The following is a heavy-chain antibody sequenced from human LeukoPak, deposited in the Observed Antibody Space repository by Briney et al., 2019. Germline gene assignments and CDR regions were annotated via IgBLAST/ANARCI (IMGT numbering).Heavy chain of an antibody. CDR2: IIPIFGTP. CDR1: GGTFSSYA. CDR3: ARAFRYNYDSSGLHYYYGMDV. J-gene: IGHJ6*02. D-gene: IGHD3-22*01. Sequence: ASVKVSCTASGGTFSSYAISWVRQAPGQGLEWMGGIIPIFGTPNYAQKFQGRVTITADDSTSTAYMELSSLRSEDTAVYYCARAFRYNYDSSGLHYYYGMDVWGQGTTVTVSS. V-gene: IGHV1-69*13.